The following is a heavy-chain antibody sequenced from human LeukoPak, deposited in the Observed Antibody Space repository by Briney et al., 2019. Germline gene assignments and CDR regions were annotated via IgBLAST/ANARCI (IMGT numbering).Heavy chain of an antibody. CDR3: GRDVNWNQIDY. D-gene: IGHD1-20*01. CDR1: GFTFSTHW. J-gene: IGHJ4*02. Sequence: GGSLRLSCAASGFTFSTHWMHWVRQAPGKGLVWVSRINTAGSTTDYADSVKGRFTISRDNAKNTLYLQMNSLRAEETAVYYCGRDVNWNQIDYWGQGSLVTVSS. V-gene: IGHV3-74*01. CDR2: INTAGSTT.